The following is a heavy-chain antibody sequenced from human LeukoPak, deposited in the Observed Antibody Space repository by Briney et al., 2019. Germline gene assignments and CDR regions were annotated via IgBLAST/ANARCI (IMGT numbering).Heavy chain of an antibody. CDR3: ARGLLRYFDWFFDY. CDR2: IIPIFGTA. J-gene: IGHJ4*02. Sequence: ASVKVSYKASGYTFTDYYMHWVRQAPGQGLEWMGGIIPIFGTANYAQKFQGRVTITADKSTSTAYMELSSLRSEDTAVYYCARGLLRYFDWFFDYWGQGTLVTVSS. V-gene: IGHV1-69*06. CDR1: GYTFTDYY. D-gene: IGHD3-9*01.